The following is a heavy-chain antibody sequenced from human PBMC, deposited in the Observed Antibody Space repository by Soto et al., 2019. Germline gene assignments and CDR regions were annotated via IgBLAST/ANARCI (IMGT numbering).Heavy chain of an antibody. Sequence: QVQLVESGGGVVQPGRSLRLSCAASGFTFSSYGMHWVRQAPGKGLEWVAVIWYDGSNKYYADSVKGRFTISRDNSKNTLYLQMNSLRAEDTAVYYCARWASLLDTYYYYYGLDVWGQGTTVTVSS. CDR3: ARWASLLDTYYYYYGLDV. D-gene: IGHD5-18*01. CDR2: IWYDGSNK. V-gene: IGHV3-33*01. CDR1: GFTFSSYG. J-gene: IGHJ6*02.